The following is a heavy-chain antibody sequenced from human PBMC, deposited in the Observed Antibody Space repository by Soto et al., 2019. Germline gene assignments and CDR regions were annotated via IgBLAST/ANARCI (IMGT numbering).Heavy chain of an antibody. D-gene: IGHD1-26*01. CDR1: RLSFTTAW. Sequence: EVQLVESGGGFVQPGGSLGPPWVASRLSFTTAWLGWVGQAPGKGPEWVGRIKSKTDGGTADYAAPVKGRFTISRDDSQNTLYLHMDSLKTEDTALYHCSTDIGIYGLDIWGQGTTVTVSS. CDR2: IKSKTDGGTA. CDR3: STDIGIYGLDI. J-gene: IGHJ6*02. V-gene: IGHV3-15*01.